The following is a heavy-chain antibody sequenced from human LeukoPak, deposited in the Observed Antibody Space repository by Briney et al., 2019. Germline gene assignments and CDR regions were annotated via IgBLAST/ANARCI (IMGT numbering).Heavy chain of an antibody. D-gene: IGHD3-10*01. CDR3: ARDRSYYGSGSYIDY. Sequence: GGSLRLSCAASGFTFSSYSMNWVRQAPGKGLEWVSSISSSSSYIYYADSVKGRFTISRDNAKNSLYLQMNSLRAEDTAVYYCARDRSYYGSGSYIDYWGQGTLVTVSS. J-gene: IGHJ4*02. CDR2: ISSSSSYI. CDR1: GFTFSSYS. V-gene: IGHV3-21*01.